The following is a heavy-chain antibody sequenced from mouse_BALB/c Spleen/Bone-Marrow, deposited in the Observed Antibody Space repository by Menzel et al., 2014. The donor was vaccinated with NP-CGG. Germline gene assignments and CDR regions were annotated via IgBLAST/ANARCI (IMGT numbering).Heavy chain of an antibody. J-gene: IGHJ3*01. CDR2: IWAGGST. CDR3: ARDRGDYVVAY. V-gene: IGHV2-9*02. D-gene: IGHD2-4*01. Sequence: QVQLKESGPGLVAPSQSLSITCTVSGFSLTSYGVHWVRQPPGKGLEWLGVIWAGGSTNYNSALMSRLSISKDNSKSQVFLKMNSLQTDDTAMYYCARDRGDYVVAYWGQGTLVTVSA. CDR1: GFSLTSYG.